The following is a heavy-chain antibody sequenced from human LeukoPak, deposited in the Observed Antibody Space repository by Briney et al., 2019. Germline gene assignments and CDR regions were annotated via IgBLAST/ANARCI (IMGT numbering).Heavy chain of an antibody. CDR3: AKSAIFGGHDAFDI. D-gene: IGHD3-3*01. CDR2: ITTTSAYI. CDR1: GFTFNEYT. Sequence: GGSLRLSCAASGFTFNEYTLNWVRQAPGKGLEWVSSITTTSAYIYYADSVKGRFTISRDNAKNSLYLQMNSLRADDTGVYYCAKSAIFGGHDAFDIWGQGTMVTVSS. J-gene: IGHJ3*02. V-gene: IGHV3-21*01.